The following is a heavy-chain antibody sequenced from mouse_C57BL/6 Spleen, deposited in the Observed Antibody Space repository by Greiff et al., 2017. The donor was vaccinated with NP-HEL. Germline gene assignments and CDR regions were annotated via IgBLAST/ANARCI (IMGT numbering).Heavy chain of an antibody. D-gene: IGHD2-2*01. Sequence: QVQLQQPGAELVKPGASVKLSCKASGYTFTSYWMHWVKQRPGQGLEWIGMIHPNSGSTNYNEKFKSKATLTVDKSSSTAYMQLSSLTSEDSAVYYCARYGYDEGGYFDYWGQGTTLTVSS. CDR2: IHPNSGST. CDR3: ARYGYDEGGYFDY. J-gene: IGHJ2*01. V-gene: IGHV1-64*01. CDR1: GYTFTSYW.